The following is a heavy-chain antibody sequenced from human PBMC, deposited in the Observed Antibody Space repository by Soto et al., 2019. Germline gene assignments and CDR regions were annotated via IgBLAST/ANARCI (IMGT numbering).Heavy chain of an antibody. J-gene: IGHJ4*02. CDR1: GGSISSGGYY. CDR2: IYYSGST. Sequence: TLSLTCTVSGGSISSGGYYWSWIRQHPGKGLEWIGYIYYSGSTYYNPSLKSRVTISVDTSKNQFSLKLSSVTAADTAVYYCARDLYGSGEFDYWGQGTLVTVSS. V-gene: IGHV4-31*03. CDR3: ARDLYGSGEFDY. D-gene: IGHD3-10*01.